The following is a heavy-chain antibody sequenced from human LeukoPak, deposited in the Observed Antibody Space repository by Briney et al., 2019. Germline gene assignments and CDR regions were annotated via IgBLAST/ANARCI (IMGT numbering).Heavy chain of an antibody. J-gene: IGHJ6*03. D-gene: IGHD6-6*01. V-gene: IGHV4-61*02. CDR1: SGSISSGSYY. Sequence: PSQTLSLTCTVSSGSISSGSYYWSWIRQPAGKGLEWIGRMYTSGSTNYNPSLKSRVTISVDTSKNQFSLKLSSVTAADTPVYYCARGASSSSAIGYYYYYMDVWGKGTTVTVSS. CDR3: ARGASSSSAIGYYYYYMDV. CDR2: MYTSGST.